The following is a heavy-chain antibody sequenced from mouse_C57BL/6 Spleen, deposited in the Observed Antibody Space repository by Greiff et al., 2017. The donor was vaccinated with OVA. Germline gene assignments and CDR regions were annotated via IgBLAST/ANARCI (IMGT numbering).Heavy chain of an antibody. CDR1: GYTFTDYN. V-gene: IGHV1-18*01. CDR3: ARWGTTVVGYFDY. D-gene: IGHD1-1*01. CDR2: INPNNGGT. Sequence: VQLQQSGPELVKPGASVKIPCKASGYTFTDYNMDWVKQSHGKSLEWIGDINPNNGGTIYNQKFKGKATLTVDKSSSTAYMELRSLTSEDTAVYYCARWGTTVVGYFDYWGQGTTLTVSS. J-gene: IGHJ2*01.